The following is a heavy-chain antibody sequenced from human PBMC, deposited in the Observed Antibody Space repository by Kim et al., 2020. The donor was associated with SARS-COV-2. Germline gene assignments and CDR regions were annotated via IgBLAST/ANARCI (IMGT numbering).Heavy chain of an antibody. CDR3: ARGGGYSYGVDY. Sequence: SETLSLTCTVSGGSISSYSWSWIRQPPGKGLEWIGYIYYSGSTYYNPSLKSRVTISVDRSKNQFSLKLSSVTAADTAVYYCARGGGYSYGVDYWGQGTLVTVSS. J-gene: IGHJ4*02. D-gene: IGHD5-18*01. CDR1: GGSISSYS. CDR2: IYYSGST. V-gene: IGHV4-59*12.